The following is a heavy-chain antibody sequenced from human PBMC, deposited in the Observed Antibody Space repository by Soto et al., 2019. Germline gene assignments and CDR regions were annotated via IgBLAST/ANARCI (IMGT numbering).Heavy chain of an antibody. CDR3: AGGEYYQSRGYYFYYYTMDV. Sequence: QLHLQESGPGLVKPSETLSLTCTVSGGSISRSSYYWGWIRQPPGKGLEWIGNVYYGGSTYYNPSHKSRVTISFERSQSQFSLKLSSVTAADTAVYYCAGGEYYQSRGYYFYYYTMDVWGQGTTVTVSS. D-gene: IGHD3-22*01. J-gene: IGHJ6*02. CDR1: GGSISRSSYY. V-gene: IGHV4-39*01. CDR2: VYYGGST.